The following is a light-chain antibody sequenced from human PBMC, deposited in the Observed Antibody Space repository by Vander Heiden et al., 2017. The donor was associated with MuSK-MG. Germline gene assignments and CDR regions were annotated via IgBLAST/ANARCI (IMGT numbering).Light chain of an antibody. CDR1: QGISNY. Sequence: DILTPSPSSSLSASVGDRGTITCRASQGISNYLNWYQQKPGKAPKLLIYAASNLETGVPSRFSGSGSGTDFTFTISSLQPEDIATYYCQQYNNPRQTFGQGTKLEIK. CDR3: QQYNNPRQT. CDR2: AAS. J-gene: IGKJ1*01. V-gene: IGKV1-33*01.